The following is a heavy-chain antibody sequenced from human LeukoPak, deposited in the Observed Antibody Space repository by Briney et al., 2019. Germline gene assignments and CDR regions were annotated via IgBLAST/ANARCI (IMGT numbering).Heavy chain of an antibody. CDR2: IRYDESNK. CDR3: ATMQWLEGVDWFDP. CDR1: GFIFSNYG. Sequence: GGSLRLSCAASGFIFSNYGMHWVRQAPGKGLEWVAFIRYDESNKFYADSVKGRFTISRGNSKNILFLQMNSLRAEDTAVYYCATMQWLEGVDWFDPWGQGTLVTVSS. V-gene: IGHV3-30*02. D-gene: IGHD6-19*01. J-gene: IGHJ5*02.